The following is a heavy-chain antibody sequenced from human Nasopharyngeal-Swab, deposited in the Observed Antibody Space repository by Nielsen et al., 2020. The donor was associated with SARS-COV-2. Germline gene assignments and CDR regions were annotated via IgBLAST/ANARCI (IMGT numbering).Heavy chain of an antibody. D-gene: IGHD3-9*01. CDR1: GFTFSNYS. V-gene: IGHV3-48*02. Sequence: SPKITCVASGFTFSNYSMNWVRQAPGKGLECVSYISSSSSTIYYADSVKGRFTISRDNSKNTLYLQMNSLKDKETAVYYCARDGHYYDILTGYFDYWGQGTLVTVSS. CDR3: ARDGHYYDILTGYFDY. J-gene: IGHJ4*02. CDR2: ISSSSSTI.